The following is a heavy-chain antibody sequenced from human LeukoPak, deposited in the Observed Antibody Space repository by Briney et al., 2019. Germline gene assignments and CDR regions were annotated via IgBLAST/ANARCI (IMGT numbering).Heavy chain of an antibody. CDR1: GGSFSGYY. V-gene: IGHV4-34*01. D-gene: IGHD5-18*01. J-gene: IGHJ3*02. CDR3: ARGQRGYSYGPAAFDI. Sequence: SETLSLTCAVYGGSFSGYYWSWIRQPPGKGLEWIGEINHSGSTNYNPSLKSRVTISVDTSKNQFSLKLSSVTAADTAVYSCARGQRGYSYGPAAFDIWGQGTMVTVSS. CDR2: INHSGST.